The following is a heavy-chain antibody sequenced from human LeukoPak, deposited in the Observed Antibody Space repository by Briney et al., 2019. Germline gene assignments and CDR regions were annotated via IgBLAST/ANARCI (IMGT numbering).Heavy chain of an antibody. CDR3: ARVGGSIIYCMDV. V-gene: IGHV4-30-2*01. CDR1: GGSISSGGYS. D-gene: IGHD1-26*01. J-gene: IGHJ6*02. CDR2: IYHSGST. Sequence: SETESLTCAVSGGSISSGGYSWSWIRQPPGKGLEWIGYIYHSGSTYYNPSLKSRVTISADRSKNQFSLKLSSVTAADTAVYYCARVGGSIIYCMDVWGQGTTVTVPS.